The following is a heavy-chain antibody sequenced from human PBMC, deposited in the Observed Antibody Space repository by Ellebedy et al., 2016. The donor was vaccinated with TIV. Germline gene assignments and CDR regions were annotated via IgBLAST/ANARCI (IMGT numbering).Heavy chain of an antibody. CDR1: GFTFSSYA. D-gene: IGHD3-3*01. CDR2: VDYRGST. V-gene: IGHV4-38-2*01. Sequence: ESLKISCAASGFTFSSYAMSWVRQAPGEGLEWIGSVDYRGSTYDNPSLKSRVTISVDTSKNQFSLKLSSVTAADTAVYYCARLTRTIFGVVQTIDYWGQGTLVTVSS. CDR3: ARLTRTIFGVVQTIDY. J-gene: IGHJ4*02.